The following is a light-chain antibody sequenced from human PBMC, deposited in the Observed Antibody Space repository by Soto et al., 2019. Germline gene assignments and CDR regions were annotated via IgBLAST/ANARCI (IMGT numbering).Light chain of an antibody. CDR2: DVS. J-gene: IGLJ1*01. CDR1: SSDVGGYNY. V-gene: IGLV2-14*01. Sequence: QSALTHPASVSGSPGQSITISCTGTSSDVGGYNYVSWYQQHPGKAPKLMIYDVSNRPSGVSNRFSGSKSGNTASLTISGLQAEDEANYYCSSYTSSSTLHVFGTGTKVTVL. CDR3: SSYTSSSTLHV.